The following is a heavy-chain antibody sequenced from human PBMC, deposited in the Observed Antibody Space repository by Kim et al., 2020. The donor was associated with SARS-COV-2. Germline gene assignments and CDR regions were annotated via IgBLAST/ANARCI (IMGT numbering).Heavy chain of an antibody. V-gene: IGHV3-64D*06. CDR2: ISTNGGST. Sequence: GGSLRLSCSASGFTFSSYAMHWVRQAPGKGLEYVSGISTNGGSTYYADSVKDRFIISRDNSRKTLNLQMSSLRSEDTAVYYCVRERTSGWYDFDYWGQGTLVTVSS. J-gene: IGHJ4*02. CDR3: VRERTSGWYDFDY. CDR1: GFTFSSYA. D-gene: IGHD6-19*01.